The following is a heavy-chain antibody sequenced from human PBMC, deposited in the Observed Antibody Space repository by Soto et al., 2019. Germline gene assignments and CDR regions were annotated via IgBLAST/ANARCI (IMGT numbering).Heavy chain of an antibody. CDR2: ISAYNGNT. CDR1: GYTFTSYG. V-gene: IGHV1-18*01. CDR3: ALYCGGDCYSFYYYGMDV. Sequence: QVPLVQSGAEVKKPGASVKVSCKASGYTFTSYGISWVRQAPGQGLEWMGWISAYNGNTNYAQKLQGRVTMTTDTSTSTAYMELGSLRSDDTAVYYCALYCGGDCYSFYYYGMDVWGQGTTVTVSS. J-gene: IGHJ6*02. D-gene: IGHD2-21*02.